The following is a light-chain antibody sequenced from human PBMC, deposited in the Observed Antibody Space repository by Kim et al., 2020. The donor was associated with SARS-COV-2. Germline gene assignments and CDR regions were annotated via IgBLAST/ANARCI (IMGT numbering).Light chain of an antibody. CDR3: QVWDSSSDHPV. CDR1: NIGTKS. Sequence: PGKTARITCGGKNIGTKSFQWYQQKPGQAPVLVIYYDSDRPSGIPERFSGSNSGNTATLTISMVEAGDEADYYCQVWDSSSDHPVFGGGTKLTVL. CDR2: YDS. V-gene: IGLV3-21*04. J-gene: IGLJ2*01.